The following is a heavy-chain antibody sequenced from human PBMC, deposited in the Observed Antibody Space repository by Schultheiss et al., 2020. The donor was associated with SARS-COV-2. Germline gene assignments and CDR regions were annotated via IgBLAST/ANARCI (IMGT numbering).Heavy chain of an antibody. CDR2: ISSSSSYI. Sequence: LSLTCAASGFTFSSYAMSWVRQAPGKGLEWVSSISSSSSYIYYADSVKGRFTISRDNSKNTLYLQMNSLTVDDTAVYYCAKGGIGTAEFDSWGQGTLVTVSS. CDR1: GFTFSSYA. CDR3: AKGGIGTAEFDS. D-gene: IGHD2-21*02. V-gene: IGHV3-23*01. J-gene: IGHJ4*02.